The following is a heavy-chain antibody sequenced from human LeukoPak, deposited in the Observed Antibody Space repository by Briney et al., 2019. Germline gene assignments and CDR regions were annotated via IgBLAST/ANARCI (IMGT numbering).Heavy chain of an antibody. Sequence: ASVKVSCKASGYTFTGYYMHWVRQAPGQGLEWMGWINPNSGGTNYAQKFQGRVTMTRDTSISTAYMELSSLRSEDTAVYYCARRAVGNSYYYSMDVWGKETTVTVSS. CDR3: ARRAVGNSYYYSMDV. CDR2: INPNSGGT. D-gene: IGHD6-19*01. CDR1: GYTFTGYY. J-gene: IGHJ6*03. V-gene: IGHV1-2*02.